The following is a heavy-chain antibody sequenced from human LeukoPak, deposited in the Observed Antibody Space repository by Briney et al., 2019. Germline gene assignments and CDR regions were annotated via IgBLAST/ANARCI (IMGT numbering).Heavy chain of an antibody. D-gene: IGHD6-13*01. Sequence: SETLSLTCTVSGYSISSGYYWGWIRQPPGKGLEWIGSIYHSGSTYYNPSLKSRVTISVDTSKNQFSLKLSSVTAADTAVYYCARTAGVEGQQLAVGGESTLLFDYWGQGTLVTVSS. J-gene: IGHJ4*02. V-gene: IGHV4-38-2*02. CDR3: ARTAGVEGQQLAVGGESTLLFDY. CDR1: GYSISSGYY. CDR2: IYHSGST.